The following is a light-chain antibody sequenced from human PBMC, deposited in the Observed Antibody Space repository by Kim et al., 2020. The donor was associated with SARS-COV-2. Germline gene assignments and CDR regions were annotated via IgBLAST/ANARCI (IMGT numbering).Light chain of an antibody. CDR2: SAN. CDR3: LLRCDGAYV. Sequence: PGGAVTLTFTSSTEPVPTGDLPKWFQRKPGQPPRPLIYSANTRHSWTPARFSGSLLGGKAVLTLSGVEPEDEADYYCLLRCDGAYVFGSGTKVTVL. CDR1: TEPVPTGDL. V-gene: IGLV7-43*01. J-gene: IGLJ1*01.